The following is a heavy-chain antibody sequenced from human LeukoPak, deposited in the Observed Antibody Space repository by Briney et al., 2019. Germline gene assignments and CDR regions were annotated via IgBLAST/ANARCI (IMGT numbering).Heavy chain of an antibody. CDR2: INPNSGGT. D-gene: IGHD2-15*01. CDR1: GYTFTGYY. J-gene: IGHJ4*02. Sequence: ASVKVSCKASGYTFTGYYMHWVRQAPGQGLEWMGWINPNSGGTNYAQKFQGRVTMTRDTSISTAYMELSRLRSDDTAVYYCARGGARYCSGGSCLADYWGQGTLVTVSS. CDR3: ARGGARYCSGGSCLADY. V-gene: IGHV1-2*02.